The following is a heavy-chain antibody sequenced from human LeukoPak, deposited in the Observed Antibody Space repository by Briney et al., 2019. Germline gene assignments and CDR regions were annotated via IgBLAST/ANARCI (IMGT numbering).Heavy chain of an antibody. J-gene: IGHJ4*02. V-gene: IGHV3-53*01. CDR2: FYSGGNT. CDR1: GFTVSDNY. CDR3: AKLPSSGWLDY. D-gene: IGHD6-19*01. Sequence: GGSLRLSCAASGFTVSDNYMSWVRQAPGKGLEWVSAFYSGGNTYYTGSVKGRFVISRDSSKNTLYLQMNNLRPEDTAMYYCAKLPSSGWLDYWGQGTLVTVSS.